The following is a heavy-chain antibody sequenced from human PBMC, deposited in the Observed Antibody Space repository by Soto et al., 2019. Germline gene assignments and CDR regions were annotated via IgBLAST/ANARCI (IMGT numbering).Heavy chain of an antibody. CDR1: GVTFTSET. CDR2: IIPLFGAA. D-gene: IGHD2-21*01. J-gene: IGHJ4*02. CDR3: ATELGENPASPFDS. V-gene: IGHV1-69*13. Sequence: SVKVSCKASGVTFTSETISWVRQAPGQGLERMGGIIPLFGAASYAQKFQGRVTITADESTSTVYMELSSLTSDDMAVYYCATELGENPASPFDSWGQGTLVTVSS.